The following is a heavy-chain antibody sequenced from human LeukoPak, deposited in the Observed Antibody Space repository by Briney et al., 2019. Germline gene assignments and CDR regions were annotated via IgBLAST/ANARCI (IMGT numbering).Heavy chain of an antibody. CDR1: GFTFSSHE. CDR3: ARGLPVRGVNTDY. CDR2: ISSSVSTI. D-gene: IGHD3-10*01. V-gene: IGHV3-48*03. Sequence: GGSLRLSCAASGFTFSSHEMNLVRQAPGKGLEWVSYISSSVSTIYYADSVKGRFTISRDNAKNSLYLQMNSLRAEDTSVYYCARGLPVRGVNTDYWGQGTLVTVSS. J-gene: IGHJ4*02.